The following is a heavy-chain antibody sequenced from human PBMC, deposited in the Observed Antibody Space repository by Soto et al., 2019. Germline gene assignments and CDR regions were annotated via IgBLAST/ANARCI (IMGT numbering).Heavy chain of an antibody. Sequence: QVQLVQSGAEVKKPGSSVKVSCKASGGTFSSYAISWVRQAPGQGLAWMGVIIPIFGTANYAQKFQGRVTITADKSTSTAYMELSSLRSEDTAVYYCARDREDIVVVVDGVVRQYYFDYLGQGTLVTVSS. V-gene: IGHV1-69*06. J-gene: IGHJ4*02. D-gene: IGHD2-15*01. CDR3: ARDREDIVVVVDGVVRQYYFDY. CDR1: GGTFSSYA. CDR2: IIPIFGTA.